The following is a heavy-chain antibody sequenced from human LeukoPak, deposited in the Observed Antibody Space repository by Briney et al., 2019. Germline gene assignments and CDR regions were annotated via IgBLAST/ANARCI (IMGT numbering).Heavy chain of an antibody. CDR2: INWNGGST. CDR1: GFTFDDYG. D-gene: IGHD3-22*01. V-gene: IGHV3-20*01. J-gene: IGHJ6*02. Sequence: GGSLRLSCAASGFTFDDYGMSWVRQAPGKGLEWVSGINWNGGSTGYADSVKGRFTISRDNAKNSLYLQMNSLRAEDTALYHCARALGAPYDSSGYPHYYYGMDVWGQGTTVTVSS. CDR3: ARALGAPYDSSGYPHYYYGMDV.